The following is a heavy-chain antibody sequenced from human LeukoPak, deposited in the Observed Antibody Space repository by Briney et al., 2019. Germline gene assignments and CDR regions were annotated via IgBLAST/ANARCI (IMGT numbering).Heavy chain of an antibody. D-gene: IGHD2-2*01. CDR1: GGSISGFY. Sequence: SETLSLTCTVSGGSISGFYWSWIRQPPGKGLEWIGWIHYSGRNTYHPSLKSRVAISVDTSKNQFSLKLSSVTAADTAVYYCARHYFDCSSTSCYLGWFDPWGQGTLVTVSS. J-gene: IGHJ5*02. V-gene: IGHV4-59*08. CDR2: IHYSGRN. CDR3: ARHYFDCSSTSCYLGWFDP.